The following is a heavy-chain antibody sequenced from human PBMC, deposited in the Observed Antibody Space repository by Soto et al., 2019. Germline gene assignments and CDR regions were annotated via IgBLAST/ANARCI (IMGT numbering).Heavy chain of an antibody. D-gene: IGHD3-10*01. CDR2: IYYSGST. CDR3: VXSGRSWRYWFXP. V-gene: IGHV4-59*01. J-gene: IGHJ5*02. CDR1: GGSIGSYY. Sequence: SETLSLTCTVSGGSIGSYYWSWIRQPPGKGLEWIGYIYYSGSTDYNPSLKSRVTISVDTSRNQFSLKLNSVTAADTAVYYCVXSGRSWRYWFXPWGQGIPVXVSS.